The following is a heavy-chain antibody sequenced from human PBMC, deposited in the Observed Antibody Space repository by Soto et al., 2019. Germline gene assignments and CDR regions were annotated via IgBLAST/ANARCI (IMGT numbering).Heavy chain of an antibody. CDR1: GFSFSSYA. D-gene: IGHD2-21*02. CDR2: VSGSGDAT. J-gene: IGHJ4*02. V-gene: IGHV3-23*01. CDR3: AKGRVVTAISSFDY. Sequence: EVQLLESGGGLMQPGGSLRLSCAASGFSFSSYAMSWVRQAPGKGLEWVSAVSGSGDATYYVDSVKGRLTISRDNSKDTLYLQLTSLRAEDTAVYYCAKGRVVTAISSFDYWGQGTLVTVSS.